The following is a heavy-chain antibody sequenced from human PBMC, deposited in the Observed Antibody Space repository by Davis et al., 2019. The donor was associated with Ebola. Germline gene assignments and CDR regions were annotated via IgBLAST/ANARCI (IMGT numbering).Heavy chain of an antibody. Sequence: PGGSLRLSCAASGFTFSSYAMHWVRQAPGKGLEWVAVISYDGSNKYYADSVKGRFTISRDNSKNTLYLQMNSLRAEDTAVYYCARVSRVIIRAFDIWGQGTMVTVSS. V-gene: IGHV3-30-3*01. D-gene: IGHD3-10*01. CDR1: GFTFSSYA. CDR3: ARVSRVIIRAFDI. CDR2: ISYDGSNK. J-gene: IGHJ3*02.